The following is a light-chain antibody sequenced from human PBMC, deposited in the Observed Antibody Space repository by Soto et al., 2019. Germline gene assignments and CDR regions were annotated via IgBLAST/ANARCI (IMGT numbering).Light chain of an antibody. Sequence: QSVLTQPPSVSGAPGQRVTISCTGSSSNIGAGFDVHWYHQIAGTAPKLLIYDNNKRPSGIPDRFSGSKSGTSATLGITGLQTGDEADYYCGTWDSSLSIYVFGTGTKLTVL. CDR2: DNN. CDR1: SSNIGAGFD. V-gene: IGLV1-51*01. J-gene: IGLJ1*01. CDR3: GTWDSSLSIYV.